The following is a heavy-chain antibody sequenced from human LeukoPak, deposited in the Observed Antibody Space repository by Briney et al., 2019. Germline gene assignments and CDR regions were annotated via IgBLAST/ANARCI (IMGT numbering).Heavy chain of an antibody. Sequence: ASVKVSCKAYGYTLSDYYMHWVRQAPGQGLEWMGWINPNGGGTNYAQKFQGRVTMTTDTSTSTAYMELRSLRSDDTAVYYCARVEGKRGYSYGYYYYYYMDVWGKGTTVTISS. CDR1: GYTLSDYY. J-gene: IGHJ6*03. V-gene: IGHV1-2*02. CDR2: INPNGGGT. CDR3: ARVEGKRGYSYGYYYYYYMDV. D-gene: IGHD5-18*01.